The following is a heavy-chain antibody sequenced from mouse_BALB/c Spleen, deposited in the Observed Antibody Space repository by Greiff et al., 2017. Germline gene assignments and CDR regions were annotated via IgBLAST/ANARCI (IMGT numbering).Heavy chain of an antibody. CDR3: ARSSYYDYGFDY. CDR1: GYTFTSYW. V-gene: IGHV1-7*01. J-gene: IGHJ2*01. CDR2: INPSTGYT. D-gene: IGHD2-4*01. Sequence: VKLQQSGAELAKPGASVKMSCKASGYTFTSYWMHWVKQRPGQGLEWIGYINPSTGYTEYNQKFKDKATLTADKSSSTAYMQLSSLTSEDSAVYYCARSSYYDYGFDYWGQGTTLTVSS.